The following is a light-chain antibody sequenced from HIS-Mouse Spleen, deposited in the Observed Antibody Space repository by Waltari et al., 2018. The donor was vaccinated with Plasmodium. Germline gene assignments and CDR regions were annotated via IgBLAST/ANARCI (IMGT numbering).Light chain of an antibody. CDR3: QQYGSSPYT. V-gene: IGKV3-20*01. CDR2: GAS. Sequence: EIVLTQSPGTLSLSPGERPTLSWRASQSVSSSYLDWYQQKPGQAPRLLIYGASSRATGIPDRFSGSGSGTDFTLTISRLEPEDFAVYYCQQYGSSPYTFGQGTKLEIK. J-gene: IGKJ2*01. CDR1: QSVSSSY.